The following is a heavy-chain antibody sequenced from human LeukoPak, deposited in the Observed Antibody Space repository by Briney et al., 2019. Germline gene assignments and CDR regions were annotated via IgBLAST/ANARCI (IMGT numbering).Heavy chain of an antibody. CDR2: INHSGST. J-gene: IGHJ3*02. V-gene: IGHV4-34*01. CDR1: GGSYSGYY. D-gene: IGHD1-26*01. Sequence: KPSETLSLTCAVYGGSYSGYYWSWIRQPPGKGLEWIGEINHSGSTNYNPSLKSRVTISVDTSKNQFSLKLSPVTAADTAVYYCARRRRIVGATPGAFDIWGQGTMVTVSS. CDR3: ARRRRIVGATPGAFDI.